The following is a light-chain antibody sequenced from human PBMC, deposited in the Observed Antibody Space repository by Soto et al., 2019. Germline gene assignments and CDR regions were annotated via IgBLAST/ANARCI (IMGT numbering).Light chain of an antibody. CDR3: SSYTSSSTLLYV. Sequence: QSALTQPASVSGSPGQSITISCTGTGSDVGGYNYVSWYQQHPGKAPKLMIYDVSNRPSGVSNRFSVSKSGNTASLTISGLQAEDEADYYCSSYTSSSTLLYVFGTRTKLTVL. CDR2: DVS. V-gene: IGLV2-14*01. CDR1: GSDVGGYNY. J-gene: IGLJ1*01.